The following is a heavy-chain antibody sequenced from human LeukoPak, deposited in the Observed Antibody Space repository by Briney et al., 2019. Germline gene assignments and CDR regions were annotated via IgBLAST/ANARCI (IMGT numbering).Heavy chain of an antibody. V-gene: IGHV3-30*02. Sequence: GGSLRLSCAASGFTFSSYGMHWVRQAPGKGLEWVAFIRYDGSNKYYADSVKGRFTISRDNSKNTLYLQMNSLRAEDTAVYYCAKDPTVTGYYFDYWGQGTLVTVSS. D-gene: IGHD4-17*01. J-gene: IGHJ4*02. CDR3: AKDPTVTGYYFDY. CDR2: IRYDGSNK. CDR1: GFTFSSYG.